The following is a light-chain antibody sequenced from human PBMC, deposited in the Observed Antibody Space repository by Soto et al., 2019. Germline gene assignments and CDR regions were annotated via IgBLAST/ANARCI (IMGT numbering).Light chain of an antibody. J-gene: IGKJ3*01. CDR1: QGISDY. CDR3: QKYDSAPRT. Sequence: DIQMTQSPSSLSASVGDRVTITCRASQGISDYLAWYQQKPGKVPKLLIYAASTLQPGVPSRFSGSGSGTDFTLTISSLQPEDVATYYCQKYDSAPRTFGPGTEVDIK. CDR2: AAS. V-gene: IGKV1-27*01.